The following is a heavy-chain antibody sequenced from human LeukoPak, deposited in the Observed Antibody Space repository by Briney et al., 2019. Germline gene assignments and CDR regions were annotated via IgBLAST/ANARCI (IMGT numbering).Heavy chain of an antibody. V-gene: IGHV4-4*07. J-gene: IGHJ3*02. D-gene: IGHD3-22*01. CDR3: ARDLRYYDSSGYYFSRHDAFDI. Sequence: PSETLSLTCTVSGGSISSYYWSWIRQPAGKGLEWIGGMYTSGSTNYNPSLKSRVTMSVDTSKNQFSLKLSSVTAADTAVYYCARDLRYYDSSGYYFSRHDAFDIWGQGTMVTVSS. CDR2: MYTSGST. CDR1: GGSISSYY.